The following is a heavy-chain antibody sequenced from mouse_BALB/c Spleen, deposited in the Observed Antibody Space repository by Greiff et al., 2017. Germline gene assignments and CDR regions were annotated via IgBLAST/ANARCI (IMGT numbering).Heavy chain of an antibody. V-gene: IGHV5-9-4*01. J-gene: IGHJ1*01. Sequence: EVKLVESGGGLVKPGGSLKLSCAASGFTFSSYAMSWVRQSPEKRLEWVAEISSGGSYTYYPDTVTGRFTISRDNAKNTLYLEMSSLRSEDTAMYYCARVGNYAYWYFDVWGAGTTVTVSS. D-gene: IGHD2-1*01. CDR3: ARVGNYAYWYFDV. CDR2: ISSGGSYT. CDR1: GFTFSSYA.